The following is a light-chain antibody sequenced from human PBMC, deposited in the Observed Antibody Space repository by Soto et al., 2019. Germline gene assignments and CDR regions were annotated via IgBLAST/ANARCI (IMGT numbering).Light chain of an antibody. V-gene: IGKV3-20*01. J-gene: IGKJ3*01. CDR2: GAT. CDR1: QAISNN. Sequence: RVMTQSPVTLSVSPGERVTLSCRASQAISNNLAWYQQKPGQAPRLLIHGATNRATGIPDRFSGSRSGTDFSLTISRLEPEDSAVYYCQQYGSSPFTCGPGTKVEIK. CDR3: QQYGSSPFT.